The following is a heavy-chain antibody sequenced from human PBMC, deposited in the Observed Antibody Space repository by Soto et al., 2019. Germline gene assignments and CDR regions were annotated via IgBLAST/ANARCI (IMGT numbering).Heavy chain of an antibody. CDR2: ISYDGSNK. J-gene: IGHJ3*02. CDR3: ARIRFLEWGRGYDAFDI. CDR1: GFTFSSYA. Sequence: GGSLRLSCAASGFTFSSYAMHWVRQAPGKGLEWVAVISYDGSNKYYADSVKGRFTISRDNSKNTLYLQMNSLRAEETAVYYCARIRFLEWGRGYDAFDIWGQGTMVTVSS. D-gene: IGHD3-3*01. V-gene: IGHV3-30-3*01.